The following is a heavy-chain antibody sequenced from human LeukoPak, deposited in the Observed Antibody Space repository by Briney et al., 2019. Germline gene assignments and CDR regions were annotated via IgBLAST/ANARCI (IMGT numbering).Heavy chain of an antibody. CDR2: ISYSGGT. Sequence: SETLSLTCIVSGVSMRGYYLTWIRQPPGKGLEWIGYISYSGGTNYNPSLESRVTMSVYTSKNEFSLYVNSVTAADTAIYYCARRAIPSEPHYLDFWGQGILVTVYS. CDR3: ARRAIPSEPHYLDF. V-gene: IGHV4-59*08. D-gene: IGHD2-2*02. J-gene: IGHJ4*02. CDR1: GVSMRGYY.